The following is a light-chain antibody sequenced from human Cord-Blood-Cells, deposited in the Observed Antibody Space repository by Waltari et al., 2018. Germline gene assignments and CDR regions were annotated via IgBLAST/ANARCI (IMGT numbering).Light chain of an antibody. V-gene: IGLV2-23*01. J-gene: IGLJ3*02. CDR1: SRDVGRYNL. CDR3: CSYAGSSTWV. CDR2: EGS. Sequence: QSALTQPASVSGSPGQSITISCTGTSRDVGRYNLVSWYQQHPGKAPKLMIYEGSKRLSGVSNRFSGSKSGNTASLTISGLQAEDEADYYCCSYAGSSTWVFGGGTKLTVL.